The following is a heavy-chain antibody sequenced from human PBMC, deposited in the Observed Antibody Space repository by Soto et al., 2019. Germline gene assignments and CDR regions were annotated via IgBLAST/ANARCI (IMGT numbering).Heavy chain of an antibody. CDR2: ISSSSSYI. D-gene: IGHD1-26*01. Sequence: GGSLRLSCAASGFTFSSYSMNWVRQAPGKGLEWVSSISSSSSYIYYADSVKGRFTISRDNAKNSLYLQMNSLRAEDTAVYYCARGGSYSTTTCDYWGQGTLVTASS. V-gene: IGHV3-21*01. CDR1: GFTFSSYS. J-gene: IGHJ4*02. CDR3: ARGGSYSTTTCDY.